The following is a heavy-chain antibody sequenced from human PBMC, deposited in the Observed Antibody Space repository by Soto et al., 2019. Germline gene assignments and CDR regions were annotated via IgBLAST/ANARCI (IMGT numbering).Heavy chain of an antibody. J-gene: IGHJ6*02. D-gene: IGHD3-3*01. Sequence: SETLSLTCTVSGGSIRSGDYYRSWIRQPPGKGLEWIGYIYYSGSTYYNPSLKSRVTISVDTSKNQFSLKLSSVTAADTAVYYCARDNILGILYGGMDVWGQGTTVTVSS. V-gene: IGHV4-30-4*01. CDR3: ARDNILGILYGGMDV. CDR2: IYYSGST. CDR1: GGSIRSGDYY.